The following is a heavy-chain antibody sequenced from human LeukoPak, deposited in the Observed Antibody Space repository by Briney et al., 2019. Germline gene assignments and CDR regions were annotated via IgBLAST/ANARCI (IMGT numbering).Heavy chain of an antibody. CDR2: INPNTGNT. V-gene: IGHV1-8*02. CDR1: GYTFGIYD. J-gene: IGHJ4*02. CDR3: GRVLGGGNSVHFDY. D-gene: IGHD4-23*01. Sequence: GASVKVSCKASGYTFGIYDINWVRQATGQGLEWMGWINPNTGNTGYAQEFQGRVTFTRDPSISTAYMELSSLTSEDTAVYYCGRVLGGGNSVHFDYWGPRALVTVSS.